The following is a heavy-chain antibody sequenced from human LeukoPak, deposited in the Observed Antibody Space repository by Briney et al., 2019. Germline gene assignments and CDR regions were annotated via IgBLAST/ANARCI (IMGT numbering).Heavy chain of an antibody. D-gene: IGHD2-2*01. CDR2: INHSGST. CDR1: GGSFSGYY. CDR3: ARAPTPATAMRNYYYYGMDV. J-gene: IGHJ6*02. V-gene: IGHV4-34*01. Sequence: SKTLSLTCAVYGGSFSGYYWSWIRQPPGKGLEWIGEINHSGSTNYNPSLKSRVTISVDTSKNQFSLKLSSVTAADTAVYYCARAPTPATAMRNYYYYGMDVWGQGTTVTVSS.